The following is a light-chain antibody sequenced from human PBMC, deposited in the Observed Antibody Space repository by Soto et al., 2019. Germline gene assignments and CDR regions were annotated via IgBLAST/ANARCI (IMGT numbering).Light chain of an antibody. CDR3: QQYGSSRK. CDR2: GAS. V-gene: IGKV3-20*01. Sequence: EIVLTPSPGTLSLSPGERATLSCRASQSVSSSYLAWYQQKPGQAPRLLIYGASSRATGIPDRFSGSGSGTDFTLTISRLEPEDFAVYYCQQYGSSRKFGQGTKVDIK. CDR1: QSVSSSY. J-gene: IGKJ1*01.